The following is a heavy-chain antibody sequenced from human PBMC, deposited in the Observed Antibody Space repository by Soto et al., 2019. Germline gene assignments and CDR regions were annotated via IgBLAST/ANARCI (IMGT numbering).Heavy chain of an antibody. J-gene: IGHJ6*02. CDR2: ISYDGSNK. CDR1: GFTFSSYG. D-gene: IGHD5-18*01. Sequence: GGSLRLSCAASGFTFSSYGMHWVRQAPGKGLEWVAVISYDGSNKYYADSVKGRFTISRDNSKNTLYLQMNSLRAEDTAVYYCAKDPSYGGYYYYGMDVWGQGTTVTVSS. CDR3: AKDPSYGGYYYYGMDV. V-gene: IGHV3-30*18.